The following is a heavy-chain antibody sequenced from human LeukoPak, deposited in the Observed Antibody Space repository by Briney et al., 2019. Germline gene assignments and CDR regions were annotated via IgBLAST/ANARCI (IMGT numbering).Heavy chain of an antibody. D-gene: IGHD3-22*01. CDR3: ARGRYYYDSSGYPYNWFDP. J-gene: IGHJ5*02. CDR2: IYYSGST. CDR1: GGSISNNNYY. V-gene: IGHV4-39*07. Sequence: SSETLSLTCTVSGGSISNNNYYWGWIRQPPGKGLEWIGSIYYSGSTYYNPSLKSRVAISVDTSKNQFCLKLSSVTAADTAMYYCARGRYYYDSSGYPYNWFDPWGQGTLVTVSS.